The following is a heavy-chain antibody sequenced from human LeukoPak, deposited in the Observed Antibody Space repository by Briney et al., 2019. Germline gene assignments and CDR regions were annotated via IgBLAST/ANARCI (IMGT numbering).Heavy chain of an antibody. V-gene: IGHV3-21*01. D-gene: IGHD3-22*01. CDR3: ARDYGTTMIVEPGR. CDR2: ISSSSSYI. J-gene: IGHJ4*02. Sequence: GGSLRLSCAASGFTFSSYSMNWVRQAPGKGVEWVSSISSSSSYIYYADSVKGRFTISRDNAKNSLYLQMNSLRAEDTAVYYCARDYGTTMIVEPGRWGQGTLVTVSS. CDR1: GFTFSSYS.